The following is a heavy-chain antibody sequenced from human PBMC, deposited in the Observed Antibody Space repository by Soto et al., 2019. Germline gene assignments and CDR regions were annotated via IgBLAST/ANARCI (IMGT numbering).Heavy chain of an antibody. D-gene: IGHD1-1*01. J-gene: IGHJ4*02. V-gene: IGHV3-30*18. CDR2: ISAGGNTK. CDR1: GFTLSNIG. CDR3: AKERGGERYAAYFDL. Sequence: QVQLVESGGGVVQPGTSLRLACAASGFTLSNIGMQWVRQAPGKGLEWVAVISAGGNTKYYADSVKGRFTISRDNSKNTLFLQMNSLRTEDKAVYYCAKERGGERYAAYFDLWGQGTLVTVSA.